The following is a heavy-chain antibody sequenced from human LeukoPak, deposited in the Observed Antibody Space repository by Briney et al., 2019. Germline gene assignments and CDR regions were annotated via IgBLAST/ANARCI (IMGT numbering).Heavy chain of an antibody. J-gene: IGHJ4*02. CDR3: ARQSISGSSLSYFDY. CDR1: GGSISSYY. CDR2: IYDSGST. V-gene: IGHV4-59*01. Sequence: SETLSPTCTVSGGSISSYYWSWIRQPPGKGLEWIGNIYDSGSTNYNPSLKSRLTISVDTSKNQCSLKLSSVTAADTAVYYCARQSISGSSLSYFDYWGQGTLVNVSS. D-gene: IGHD3-22*01.